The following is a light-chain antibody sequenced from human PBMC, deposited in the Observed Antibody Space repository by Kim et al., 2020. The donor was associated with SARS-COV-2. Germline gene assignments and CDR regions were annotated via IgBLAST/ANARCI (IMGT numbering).Light chain of an antibody. CDR1: TSNIGSND. J-gene: IGLJ2*01. CDR3: GTWDSRLRVGV. CDR2: DDN. V-gene: IGLV1-51*01. Sequence: GQRVTISCSGITSNIGSNDVSWYRQLPGTVPKLLIYDDNERPSGIPDRFSGSKSGTSATLGITGLQTGDEADYYCGTWDSRLRVGVFGGGTQLTVL.